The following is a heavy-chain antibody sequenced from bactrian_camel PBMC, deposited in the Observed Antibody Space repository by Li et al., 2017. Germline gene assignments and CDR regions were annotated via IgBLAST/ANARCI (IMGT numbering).Heavy chain of an antibody. CDR1: GRNYGGRC. CDR3: AANRDLYCGGMNLLERYDYNY. D-gene: IGHD3*01. Sequence: HVQLVESGGGVVQPGGSLKLSCARSGRNYGGRCMGWFRPDDKGERVGVAVIDRDGQTGYTDSVKDRFTISRDGTKNTVYLQMNALKPEDTAMYYCAANRDLYCGGMNLLERYDYNYWGRGTQVTV. J-gene: IGHJ4*01. CDR2: IDRDGQT. V-gene: IGHV3S9*01.